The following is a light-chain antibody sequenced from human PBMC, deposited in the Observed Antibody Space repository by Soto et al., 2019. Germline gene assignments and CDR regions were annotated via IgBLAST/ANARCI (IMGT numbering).Light chain of an antibody. CDR3: QQYTDWPWGT. CDR1: QSVSSSY. Sequence: ESVLTQSPGTLSLSPGERATLSCRASQSVSSSYLAWFQQKPGQAPRLLIYGASTRATGIPDRFSGSGSGTDFTLTISRLEPEDFAVYYCQQYTDWPWGTFGGGTKVGIK. CDR2: GAS. J-gene: IGKJ4*01. V-gene: IGKV3-20*01.